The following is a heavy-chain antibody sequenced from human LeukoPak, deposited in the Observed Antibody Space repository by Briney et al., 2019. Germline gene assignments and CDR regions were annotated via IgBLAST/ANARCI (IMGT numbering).Heavy chain of an antibody. Sequence: PGGSLRLSCEASGFSFSIYGMSWVRQAPGKGLEWVSGISGSGGNTYYAEALTGRFTVSRDNSKNTLYLQMNSLRAEDTALYYCARAYSSGWLHLDYWGQGTLVTVSS. CDR3: ARAYSSGWLHLDY. D-gene: IGHD6-19*01. J-gene: IGHJ4*02. CDR2: ISGSGGNT. CDR1: GFSFSIYG. V-gene: IGHV3-23*01.